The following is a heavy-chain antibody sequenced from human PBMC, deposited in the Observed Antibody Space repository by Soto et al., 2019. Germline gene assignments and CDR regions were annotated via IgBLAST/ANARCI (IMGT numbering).Heavy chain of an antibody. V-gene: IGHV4-61*08. Sequence: PSETLSLTCTVSGGSLSSGDYYWSWIRQPPGKALECITYIYDSGSTNYNPSLKSRVTISVDMSKNQFSLKLSSVTAADTAVYYDARVSGSGLYYFNSLDQGTLVTVSS. CDR1: GGSLSSGDYY. CDR3: ARVSGSGLYYFNS. D-gene: IGHD3-10*01. J-gene: IGHJ4*02. CDR2: IYDSGST.